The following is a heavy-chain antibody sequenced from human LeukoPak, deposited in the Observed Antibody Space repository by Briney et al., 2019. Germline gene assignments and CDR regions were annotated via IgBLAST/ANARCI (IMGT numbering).Heavy chain of an antibody. CDR3: ARDTAMVIDGFDI. V-gene: IGHV1-18*01. CDR2: ISAYNGNT. D-gene: IGHD5-18*01. J-gene: IGHJ3*02. CDR1: GYTFTSYG. Sequence: GASVKVSCTASGYTFTSYGISWVRQAPGQGLEWMGWISAYNGNTNYAQKLQGRVTMTTDTSTSTAYMELRSLRSDDTAVYCCARDTAMVIDGFDIWGQGTMVTVSS.